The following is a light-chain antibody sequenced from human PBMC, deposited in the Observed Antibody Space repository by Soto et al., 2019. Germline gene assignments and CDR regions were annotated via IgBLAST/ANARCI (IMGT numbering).Light chain of an antibody. CDR3: QQYGSSPRVT. CDR2: GAS. CDR1: QSVSSSY. V-gene: IGKV3-20*01. Sequence: EIVLTQSPGTLSLSPGERATLSCRASQSVSSSYLAWYQQKPGQAPRLLIYGASSRATGIPDRFSGSGSGKDFTLIISRLEPEDFAVYYCQQYGSSPRVTFGQGTKLEIK. J-gene: IGKJ2*01.